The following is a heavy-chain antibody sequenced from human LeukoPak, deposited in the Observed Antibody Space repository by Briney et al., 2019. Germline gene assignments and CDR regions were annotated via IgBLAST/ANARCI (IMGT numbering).Heavy chain of an antibody. CDR3: ARWYSSGWAFDY. CDR1: GRTISSYY. D-gene: IGHD6-19*01. Sequence: PSETLSLTCTVSGRTISSYYWNWIRQPPGKGLEWIGYIHYSGNTKYNPSLKSRFTISVDTSKNQFSLKLSSVTAADTAVYYCARWYSSGWAFDYWGQGTLVTVSS. V-gene: IGHV4-59*08. CDR2: IHYSGNT. J-gene: IGHJ4*02.